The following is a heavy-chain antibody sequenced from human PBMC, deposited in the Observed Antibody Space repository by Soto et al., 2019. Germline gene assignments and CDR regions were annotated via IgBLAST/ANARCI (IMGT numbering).Heavy chain of an antibody. Sequence: QVQLQESGPGLVKPSETVSVTCNVSGGSTSGYYWTWIRQSPGKGLEWIGCLHSSGTTTYNPSLKSRVTISIDTSKNQVYLRVTSVTAADTAIYYCARHKKWAEQGWFDPWGQGTQVTVSS. D-gene: IGHD1-26*01. CDR1: GGSTSGYY. V-gene: IGHV4-59*08. CDR3: ARHKKWAEQGWFDP. CDR2: LHSSGTT. J-gene: IGHJ5*02.